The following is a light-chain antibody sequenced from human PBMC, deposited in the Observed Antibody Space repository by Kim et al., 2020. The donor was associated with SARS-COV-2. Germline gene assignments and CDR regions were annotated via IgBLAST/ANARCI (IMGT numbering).Light chain of an antibody. V-gene: IGLV3-19*01. J-gene: IGLJ3*02. Sequence: SSELTQDPTVSVALGQTVRITCQGDSLRSYYATWYQQKPGQAPVLVMYGKNSRPSGTPDRFSGSTSGNTASLTISGAQAEDEADYYCQSPDSSGNHRVFGGGTKVTVL. CDR3: QSPDSSGNHRV. CDR1: SLRSYY. CDR2: GKN.